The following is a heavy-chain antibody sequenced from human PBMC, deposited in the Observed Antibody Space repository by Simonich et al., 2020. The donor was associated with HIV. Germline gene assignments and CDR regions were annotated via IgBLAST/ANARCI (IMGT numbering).Heavy chain of an antibody. D-gene: IGHD5-12*01. V-gene: IGHV4-34*01. CDR2: INHSGST. Sequence: QVQLQESGPGLVKPSETLSLTCAVYGGSFSGYYWSWIRQPPGKGLEWIGEINHSGSTDYNPSLKSRVTISGDTSKNQFSLKLSSVTAADTAVYYCARRTGYDLDYWGQGTLVTVSS. J-gene: IGHJ4*02. CDR3: ARRTGYDLDY. CDR1: GGSFSGYY.